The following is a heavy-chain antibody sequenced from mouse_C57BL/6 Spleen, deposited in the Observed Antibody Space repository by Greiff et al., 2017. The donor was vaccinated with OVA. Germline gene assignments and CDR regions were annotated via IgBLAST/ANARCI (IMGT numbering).Heavy chain of an antibody. Sequence: VKLMESGAELVRPGASVTLSCKASGYTFTDYEMHWVKQTPVHGLEWIGAIDPETGGTAYNQKFKGKAILTADKSSSTAYMELRSLTSEDSAVYYCTRSSRDYWGQGTTLTVSS. CDR2: IDPETGGT. CDR1: GYTFTDYE. CDR3: TRSSRDY. V-gene: IGHV1-15*01. D-gene: IGHD1-1*01. J-gene: IGHJ2*01.